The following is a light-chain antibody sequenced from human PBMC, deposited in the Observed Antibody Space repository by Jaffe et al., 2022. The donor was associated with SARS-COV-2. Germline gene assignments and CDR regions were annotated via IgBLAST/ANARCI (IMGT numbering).Light chain of an antibody. CDR3: MQGTHWPYT. CDR1: RSLVHSDGNTY. J-gene: IGKJ2*01. CDR2: NLS. V-gene: IGKV2-30*02. Sequence: DVVMTQSPLSLPVTLGLPASISCRSGRSLVHSDGNTYLSWFQQRPGQSPRRLIYNLSNRDSGVPDRFSGSGSVTYFTLKISRVEAEDVGVYYCMQGTHWPYTFGQGTKLEIK.